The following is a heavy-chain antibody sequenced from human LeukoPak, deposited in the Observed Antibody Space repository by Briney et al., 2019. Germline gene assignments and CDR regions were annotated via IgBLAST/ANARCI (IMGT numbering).Heavy chain of an antibody. CDR1: GFTVSSNY. CDR3: ARAYTAKALYYFDY. CDR2: IYSGGST. J-gene: IGHJ4*02. Sequence: GALRLSCAASGFTVSSNYMSWVRQAPGKGLEWVSVIYSGGSTYYADSVKGRFTISRDNSKNTLYLQMNSLRAEDTAVYYCARAYTAKALYYFDYWGQGTLVTVSS. V-gene: IGHV3-66*02. D-gene: IGHD5-18*01.